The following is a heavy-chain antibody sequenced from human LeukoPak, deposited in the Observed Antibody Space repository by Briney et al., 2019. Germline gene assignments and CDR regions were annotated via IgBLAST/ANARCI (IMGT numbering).Heavy chain of an antibody. CDR1: GGSNSSGSYY. CDR2: IYTSGST. CDR3: AGHCSGGSCYPGAGYYMDV. D-gene: IGHD2-15*01. Sequence: SQTLSLXCTVSGGSNSSGSYYWSWSRQPAGKGLEWIGRIYTSGSTNYNPSLKSRVTISVDTSKNQFSLKLSSVTAADTAVYYCAGHCSGGSCYPGAGYYMDVWGKGTTVTVSS. J-gene: IGHJ6*03. V-gene: IGHV4-61*02.